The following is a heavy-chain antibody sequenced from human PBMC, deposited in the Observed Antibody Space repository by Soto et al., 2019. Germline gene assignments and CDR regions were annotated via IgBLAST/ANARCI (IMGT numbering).Heavy chain of an antibody. CDR2: IYYSGST. J-gene: IGHJ4*02. CDR3: ATMGTPATGLFFFDI. V-gene: IGHV4-30-4*01. Sequence: SETLSLTCTVSGGSISSGDYYWSWIRQPPGKGLEWIGYIYYSGSTYYNPSLKSRVTISVDTSKNQFSLKLSSVTAADTAVYYFATMGTPATGLFFFDILVQGSLVTV. CDR1: GGSISSGDYY. D-gene: IGHD2-15*01.